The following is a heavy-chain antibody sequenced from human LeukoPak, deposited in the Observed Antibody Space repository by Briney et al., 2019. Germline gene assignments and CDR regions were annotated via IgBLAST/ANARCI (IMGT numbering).Heavy chain of an antibody. D-gene: IGHD3-3*01. V-gene: IGHV3-7*01. CDR2: IKQDGSEK. J-gene: IGHJ4*02. CDR1: GFTFSSYW. CDR3: AKPRDPMATIFGAIVPVFDY. Sequence: QTGGSLRLSCVVSGFTFSSYWMSWVRQAPGKGLEWVANIKQDGSEKYYVDSVKGRFTMSRDNAKNSLYLQMNSLRAEDTAVYYCAKPRDPMATIFGAIVPVFDYWGQGTLVTVSS.